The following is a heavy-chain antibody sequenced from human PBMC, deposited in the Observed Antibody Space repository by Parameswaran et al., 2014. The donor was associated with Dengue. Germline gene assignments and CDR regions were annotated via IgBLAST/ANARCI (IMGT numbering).Heavy chain of an antibody. Sequence: VRQAPGKGLVWVSRINSDGSSTSYADSVKGRFTISRDNAKNTLYLQMNSLRAEDTAVYYCARDRYDILTGYSPKPVDYWGQGTLVTVSS. CDR2: INSDGSST. J-gene: IGHJ4*02. CDR3: ARDRYDILTGYSPKPVDY. V-gene: IGHV3-74*01. D-gene: IGHD3-9*01.